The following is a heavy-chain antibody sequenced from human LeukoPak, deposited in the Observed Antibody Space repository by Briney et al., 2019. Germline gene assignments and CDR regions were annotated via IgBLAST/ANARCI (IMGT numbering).Heavy chain of an antibody. V-gene: IGHV1-18*01. J-gene: IGHJ4*02. CDR1: GYTFTSYG. Sequence: ASVKVSCKASGYTFTSYGISWVRQAPGQGLEWMGWTSAYNGNTNYAQKFQGRVTITADKSTSTAYMELSSLRSEDTAVYYCAREFSYYYDSSGHPCDYWGQGTLVTVSS. D-gene: IGHD3-22*01. CDR2: TSAYNGNT. CDR3: AREFSYYYDSSGHPCDY.